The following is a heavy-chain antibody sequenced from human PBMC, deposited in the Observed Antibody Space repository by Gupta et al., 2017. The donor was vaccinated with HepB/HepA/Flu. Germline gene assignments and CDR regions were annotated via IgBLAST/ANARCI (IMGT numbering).Heavy chain of an antibody. D-gene: IGHD1-26*01. Sequence: QLQLQESGPGLVKPSETLSLTCTVSGGSISSSSYYWGWIRQPPGKGLEWIGSIYYSGSTYYNPSLKSRVTISVDTSKNQFSLKLSSVTAADTAVYYCARHMLARGWELHRYYFDYWGQGTLVTVSS. CDR1: GGSISSSSYY. CDR3: ARHMLARGWELHRYYFDY. J-gene: IGHJ4*02. CDR2: IYYSGST. V-gene: IGHV4-39*01.